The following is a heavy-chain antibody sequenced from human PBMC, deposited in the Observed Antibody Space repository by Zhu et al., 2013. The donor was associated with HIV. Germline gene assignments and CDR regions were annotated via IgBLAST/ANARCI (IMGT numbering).Heavy chain of an antibody. D-gene: IGHD3-9*01. Sequence: EVQLVESGGGLVQPGRSLRLSCTASGFTFGDYAMSWFRQAPGKGLEWVGFIRSKAYGGTTEYAASVKGRFTISRDDSKSIAYLQMNSLKTEDTAVYYCTRWRYDILTGLDAFDIWGQGTMVTVSS. CDR1: GFTFGDYA. CDR2: IRSKAYGGTT. V-gene: IGHV3-49*03. J-gene: IGHJ3*02. CDR3: TRWRYDILTGLDAFDI.